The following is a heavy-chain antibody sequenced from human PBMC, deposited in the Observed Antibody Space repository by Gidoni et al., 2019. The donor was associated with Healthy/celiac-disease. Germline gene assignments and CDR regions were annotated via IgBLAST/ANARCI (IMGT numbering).Heavy chain of an antibody. J-gene: IGHJ6*02. V-gene: IGHV3-11*01. CDR2: ISSSGSTI. CDR1: GFTFSDYY. CDR3: ARDRDYGDYYYYYGMDV. D-gene: IGHD4-17*01. Sequence: QVQLVESGGGLVKPVGSLRLSCGASGFTFSDYYMSWIRQAPGKGLEWVSYISSSGSTIYYADSVKGRVTISRDNDKNSLYLQMNSLRAEDTAVYYCARDRDYGDYYYYYGMDVWGQGTTVTVSS.